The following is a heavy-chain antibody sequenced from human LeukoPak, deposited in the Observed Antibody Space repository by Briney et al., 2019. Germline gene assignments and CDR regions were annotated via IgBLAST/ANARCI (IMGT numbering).Heavy chain of an antibody. CDR1: VYTFTNFY. D-gene: IGHD3-22*01. J-gene: IGHJ4*02. V-gene: IGHV1-2*02. CDR2: MNPNSGDT. Sequence: ASVKVSCTASVYTFTNFYIHWVRQAPGQGLEWMGWMNPNSGDTSYAREFQGRVTMTRDTSISTAYMELSRLRSDDTAVYYCASVSYYDSSGYPYFDYWGQGTLVTVSS. CDR3: ASVSYYDSSGYPYFDY.